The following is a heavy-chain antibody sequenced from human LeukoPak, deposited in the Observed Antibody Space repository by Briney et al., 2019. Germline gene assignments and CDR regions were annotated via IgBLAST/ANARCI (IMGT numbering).Heavy chain of an antibody. Sequence: SGRSLRLSCAASGFTFSSYGIHWVRQAPGKGLEWVAVISYDGSNKYYADSVKGRFTISRDNSKNTLYLQMNSLRAEDTAVYYCANYYGVYWGQGTLVTVSS. V-gene: IGHV3-30*18. CDR3: ANYYGVY. D-gene: IGHD3-10*01. CDR2: ISYDGSNK. CDR1: GFTFSSYG. J-gene: IGHJ4*02.